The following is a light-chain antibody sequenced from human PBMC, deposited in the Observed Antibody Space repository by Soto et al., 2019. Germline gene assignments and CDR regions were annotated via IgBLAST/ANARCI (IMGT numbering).Light chain of an antibody. CDR3: QSYDSSLSAPVV. V-gene: IGLV1-40*01. CDR2: GNS. J-gene: IGLJ2*01. Sequence: QSVLTQPPSVSGAPGQRVTISCTGSSSNIGAGYDVHWYQQLPGTAPKLLIYGNSNRPSGVPDRFSGSKSGTSASLAITGLQAEDVADYYCQSYDSSLSAPVVFGGGTKVTVL. CDR1: SSNIGAGYD.